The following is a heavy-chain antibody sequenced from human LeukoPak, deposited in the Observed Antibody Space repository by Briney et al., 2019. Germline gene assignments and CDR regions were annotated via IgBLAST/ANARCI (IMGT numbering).Heavy chain of an antibody. V-gene: IGHV3-30*18. Sequence: PGRSLRLSCAASGFTFSSYGMHWVRQAPGKGLEWVAVISYDGSNKYYADSVKGRFTISRDNAMNSLYLQMNSLRAEDTAVYYCAELGITMIGGVWGKGTTVTISS. CDR2: ISYDGSNK. D-gene: IGHD3-10*02. J-gene: IGHJ6*04. CDR3: AELGITMIGGV. CDR1: GFTFSSYG.